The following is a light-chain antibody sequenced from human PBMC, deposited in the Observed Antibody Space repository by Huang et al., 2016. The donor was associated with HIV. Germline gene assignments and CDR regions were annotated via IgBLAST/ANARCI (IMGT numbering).Light chain of an antibody. CDR2: TTS. J-gene: IGKJ4*01. CDR3: QQSYSTPLT. CDR1: QTIRNY. V-gene: IGKV1-39*01. Sequence: IQMTQSPSSLSASVGDRVTITCRASQTIRNYLNWYQQKPGKAPNLLIFTTSRVEGGVPPRFSGGGSGTEFTLTINSLQPEDFATYYCQQSYSTPLTFGGGTKVEIK.